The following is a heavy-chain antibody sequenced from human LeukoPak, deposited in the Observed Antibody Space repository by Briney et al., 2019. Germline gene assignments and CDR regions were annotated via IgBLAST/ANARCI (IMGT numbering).Heavy chain of an antibody. CDR2: ISGSGGST. CDR1: GFTFGSYA. D-gene: IGHD6-19*01. V-gene: IGHV3-23*01. J-gene: IGHJ4*02. CDR3: AKDRGLAVAGTTPLDY. Sequence: GGSLRLSCAASGFTFGSYAMSWVRQAPGKGLEWVSAISGSGGSTYYADSVKGRFTISRDNSKNTLYLQMNSLRAEDTAVYYCAKDRGLAVAGTTPLDYWGQGTLVTVSS.